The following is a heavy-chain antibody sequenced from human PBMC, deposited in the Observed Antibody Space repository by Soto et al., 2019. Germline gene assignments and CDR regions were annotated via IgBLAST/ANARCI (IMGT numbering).Heavy chain of an antibody. Sequence: ASVKVSCKASGYTFTSYYMHWVRQAPGQGLEWMGIINPSGGSTSYAQKFQGRVTMTRDTSTSTVYMELSSLRSEDTAVYYSARDPLIAIAAASKYGMDVCGQGTTVTVSS. D-gene: IGHD6-13*01. CDR1: GYTFTSYY. CDR2: INPSGGST. V-gene: IGHV1-46*01. CDR3: ARDPLIAIAAASKYGMDV. J-gene: IGHJ6*02.